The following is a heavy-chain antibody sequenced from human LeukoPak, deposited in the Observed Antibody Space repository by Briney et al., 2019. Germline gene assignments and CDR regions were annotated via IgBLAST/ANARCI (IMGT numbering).Heavy chain of an antibody. V-gene: IGHV4-4*07. CDR1: GGSISSYY. D-gene: IGHD2-15*01. CDR3: ARVDLRAAFFDY. CDR2: IYTSGNT. Sequence: SETLSLTCTVSGGSISSYYWTWIRQPAGKGLEWIRRIYTSGNTGYNPSLKSRVTMSVDTSKNQFSLNLSSVTAADTAVYYCARVDLRAAFFDYWGQGTLVTVSS. J-gene: IGHJ4*02.